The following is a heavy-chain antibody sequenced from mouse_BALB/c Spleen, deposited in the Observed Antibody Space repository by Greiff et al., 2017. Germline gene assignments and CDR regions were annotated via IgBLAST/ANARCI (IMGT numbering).Heavy chain of an antibody. CDR2: INPYNDGT. CDR3: ARWTTVVALYYAMDY. J-gene: IGHJ4*01. Sequence: EVQLQESGPELVKPGASVKMSCKASGYTFTSYVMHWVKQKPGQGLEWIGYINPYNDGTKYNEKFKGKATLTSDKSSSTAYMELSSLTSEDSAVYYCARWTTVVALYYAMDYWGQGTSVTVSS. D-gene: IGHD1-1*01. V-gene: IGHV1-14*01. CDR1: GYTFTSYV.